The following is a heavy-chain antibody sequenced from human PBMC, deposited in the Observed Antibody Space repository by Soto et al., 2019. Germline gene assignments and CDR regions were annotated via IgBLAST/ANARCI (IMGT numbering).Heavy chain of an antibody. Sequence: GGSLRLSCAASGFTFSSYAMSWVRQAPGKGLEWVSAISGSGGSTYYADSVKGRFTISRDNSKNTLYLQMNSLRAEDTAVYYCAKSVRMYSSGTTDYWGQGTLVTVSS. CDR1: GFTFSSYA. CDR2: ISGSGGST. V-gene: IGHV3-23*01. D-gene: IGHD6-19*01. J-gene: IGHJ4*02. CDR3: AKSVRMYSSGTTDY.